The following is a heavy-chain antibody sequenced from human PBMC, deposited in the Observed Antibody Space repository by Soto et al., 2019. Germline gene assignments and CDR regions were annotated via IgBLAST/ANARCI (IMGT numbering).Heavy chain of an antibody. J-gene: IGHJ6*02. V-gene: IGHV1-3*01. CDR3: ARGGYCSGGSCYSGGRDYYGMDV. D-gene: IGHD2-15*01. Sequence: RASVKVSCKASGYTFTSYAMHWVRQAPGQRLEWMGWINAGNGNTKYSQKFQGRVTITRDTSASTAYMELSSLRSEDTAVYYCARGGYCSGGSCYSGGRDYYGMDVWGQGTTVTVSS. CDR2: INAGNGNT. CDR1: GYTFTSYA.